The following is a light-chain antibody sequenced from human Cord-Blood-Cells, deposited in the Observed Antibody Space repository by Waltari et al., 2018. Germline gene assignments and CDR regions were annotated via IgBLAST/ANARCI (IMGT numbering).Light chain of an antibody. CDR1: QSVSSY. CDR2: DAS. CDR3: QQRSNWPLT. V-gene: IGKV3-11*01. Sequence: EIVLTQSPATLSLSPGERATXSCRASQSVSSYLAWYQQKPGQAPRLLIYDASNMATGIPARFSGSGSGTDFTLTISSLEPEDFAVYYCQQRSNWPLTFGGGTKVEIK. J-gene: IGKJ4*01.